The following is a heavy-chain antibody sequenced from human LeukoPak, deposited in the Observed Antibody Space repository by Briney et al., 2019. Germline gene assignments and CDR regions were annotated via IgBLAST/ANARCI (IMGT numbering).Heavy chain of an antibody. CDR3: ARRGTPVIRTVGGVDV. D-gene: IGHD1-26*01. V-gene: IGHV4-39*01. CDR1: GGSISSIDYY. Sequence: SETLSLTCTVSGGSISSIDYYWGWIRQPPGKGLEWIGSIYYSGSTNYNSSLKTRVTISVDTSKNQFSLRLTSVTAADTAAYYCARRGTPVIRTVGGVDVWGKGTTVIVSS. J-gene: IGHJ6*04. CDR2: IYYSGST.